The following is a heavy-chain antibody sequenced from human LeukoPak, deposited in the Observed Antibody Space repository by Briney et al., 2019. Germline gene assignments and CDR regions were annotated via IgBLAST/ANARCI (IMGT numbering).Heavy chain of an antibody. Sequence: GGSLTLSCAASGFTFSSYWMTWARQAPGRGLEWVANIKGDGSEKYYADSVRGQFTISRDNAKNSLYLQMNSLRAEDTAVYYCAMFGLVAAIDSWGQGTLVTVSS. CDR2: IKGDGSEK. D-gene: IGHD5-12*01. J-gene: IGHJ4*02. CDR1: GFTFSSYW. V-gene: IGHV3-7*02. CDR3: AMFGLVAAIDS.